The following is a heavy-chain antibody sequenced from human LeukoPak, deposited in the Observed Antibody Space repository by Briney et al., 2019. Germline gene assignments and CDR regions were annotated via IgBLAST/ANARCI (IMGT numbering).Heavy chain of an antibody. CDR1: GGSISGYY. V-gene: IGHV4-59*12. Sequence: PSETLSLTCTVSGGSISGYYWSWIRQPPGKGLECIGYIYSSGSTNYNPSLKSRVTISVDTSKNQFSLKLSSVTAADTAVYYCARGIGYGESLRYFDLYYYYYGMDVWGQGTTVTVSS. CDR2: IYSSGST. D-gene: IGHD3-9*01. CDR3: ARGIGYGESLRYFDLYYYYYGMDV. J-gene: IGHJ6*02.